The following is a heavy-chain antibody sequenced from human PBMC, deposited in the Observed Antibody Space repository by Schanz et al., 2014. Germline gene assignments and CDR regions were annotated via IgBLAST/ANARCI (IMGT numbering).Heavy chain of an antibody. CDR1: GYTFTSFA. D-gene: IGHD1-1*01. V-gene: IGHV7-4-1*02. CDR2: INTNNGDP. J-gene: IGHJ6*02. Sequence: QVQLVQSGSELKKPGASVKVSCKASGYTFTSFAMNWVRQAPGQGLEWMGWINTNNGDPTYAQGFTGRFVFSLDTSVSTAYLQISSLKAEDTAVYYCARRSLIYTSNWNDRPDHYYYAMDVWGQGTTVTVSS. CDR3: ARRSLIYTSNWNDRPDHYYYAMDV.